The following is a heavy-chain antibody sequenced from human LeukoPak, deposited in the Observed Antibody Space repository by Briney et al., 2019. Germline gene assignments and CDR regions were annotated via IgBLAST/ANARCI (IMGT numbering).Heavy chain of an antibody. CDR1: GGSFSGYY. Sequence: PSETLSLTCAVYGGSFSGYYWSWIRQPPGKGLEWIGEINHSGGTNYNPSLKSRVTISVDTSKNQFSLKLSSVAAADTAVYYCARQEVPVITYYDFWSGYYTGGYFDYWGQGTLVTVSS. CDR3: ARQEVPVITYYDFWSGYYTGGYFDY. J-gene: IGHJ4*02. CDR2: INHSGGT. V-gene: IGHV4-34*01. D-gene: IGHD3-3*01.